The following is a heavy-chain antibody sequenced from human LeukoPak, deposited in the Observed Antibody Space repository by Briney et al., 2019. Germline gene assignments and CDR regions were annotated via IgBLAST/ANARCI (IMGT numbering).Heavy chain of an antibody. CDR2: IYYSGNT. J-gene: IGHJ5*02. D-gene: IGHD3-3*01. CDR1: GGSISSSSYY. CDR3: ARHPSFDWFGP. V-gene: IGHV4-39*01. Sequence: SETLSLTCTVSGGSISSSSYYWGWIRQPPGKGLDWIGTIYYSGNTYYSPSLKSRVTISIDTSKNQFSLKPSSVTTADTALYYCARHPSFDWFGPWGQGTLVTVS.